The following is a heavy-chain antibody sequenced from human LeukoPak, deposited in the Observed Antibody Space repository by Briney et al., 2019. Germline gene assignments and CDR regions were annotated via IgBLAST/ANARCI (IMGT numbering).Heavy chain of an antibody. V-gene: IGHV3-11*03. Sequence: PGGSLRLSCAASGFTFSDYCMSWIRQAPGKGLEWVSYISSSSSYTNYADSVKGRFTISRDNAKNSLYLQMNSLRAEDTAVYYCARFDYGSLDAFDIWGQGTMVTVSS. D-gene: IGHD4-17*01. CDR3: ARFDYGSLDAFDI. CDR2: ISSSSSYT. J-gene: IGHJ3*02. CDR1: GFTFSDYC.